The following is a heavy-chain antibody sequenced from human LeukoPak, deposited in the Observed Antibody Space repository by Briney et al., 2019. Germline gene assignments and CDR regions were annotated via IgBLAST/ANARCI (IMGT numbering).Heavy chain of an antibody. J-gene: IGHJ6*03. CDR3: TVRYCGGDCYPYYYYMDV. Sequence: SETLSLTCTVSGGSISSSSYYWGWIRQPPGKGLEWIGTIYYSGSTYYNPSLKSRVTISVDTSKNQFSLKLSSVTAADTAVYYCTVRYCGGDCYPYYYYMDVWGKGTTVTVSS. CDR2: IYYSGST. D-gene: IGHD2-21*01. CDR1: GGSISSSSYY. V-gene: IGHV4-39*01.